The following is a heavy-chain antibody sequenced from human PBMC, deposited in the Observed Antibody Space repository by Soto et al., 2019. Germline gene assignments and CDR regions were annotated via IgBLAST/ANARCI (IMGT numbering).Heavy chain of an antibody. Sequence: QVQLQESGPGLVKPSETLSLTCTVSGGSISSYYWSWIRQHAGKGLEWIGRIYTSGSTNYNPSLNSRVTMSVDTSKNQFSLKLSSVTAADTAVYYCARCPPKGYYGDAFDIWGQGTMVTVSS. J-gene: IGHJ3*02. CDR1: GGSISSYY. V-gene: IGHV4-4*07. D-gene: IGHD4-17*01. CDR3: ARCPPKGYYGDAFDI. CDR2: IYTSGST.